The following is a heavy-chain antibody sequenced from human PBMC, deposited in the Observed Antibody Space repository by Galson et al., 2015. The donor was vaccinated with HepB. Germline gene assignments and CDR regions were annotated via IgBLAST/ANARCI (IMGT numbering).Heavy chain of an antibody. J-gene: IGHJ4*02. CDR2: IIPIFGTA. D-gene: IGHD2-21*01. CDR3: ARDDYCGGDCHSGGKFDY. CDR1: GGTFSSYA. Sequence: SVKVSCKASGGTFSSYAISWVRQAPGQGLEWMGGIIPIFGTANYAQKFQGRVTITADESTSTAYMELSSLRSEDTAVYYCARDDYCGGDCHSGGKFDYWGQGTLVTVSS. V-gene: IGHV1-69*13.